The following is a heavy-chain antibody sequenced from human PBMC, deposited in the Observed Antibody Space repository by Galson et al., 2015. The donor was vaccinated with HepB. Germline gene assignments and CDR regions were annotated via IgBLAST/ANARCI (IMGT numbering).Heavy chain of an antibody. J-gene: IGHJ4*02. CDR2: ITYDGSNK. Sequence: SLRLSCAASGFTFSSYGMHWVRQAPGKGLEWVAVITYDGSNKYYADSVKGRFTISRDNSKNTLYLQMNSLRAEDTAVYYCARGRCTEAVRWEESFDHWGQGTLVTVSS. CDR3: ARGRCTEAVRWEESFDH. CDR1: GFTFSSYG. D-gene: IGHD1-26*01. V-gene: IGHV3-30*03.